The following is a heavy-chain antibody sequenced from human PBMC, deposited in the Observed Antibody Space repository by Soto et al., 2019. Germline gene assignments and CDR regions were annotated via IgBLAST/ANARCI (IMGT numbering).Heavy chain of an antibody. Sequence: EVQLLESGGGLVQPGGSLRLSCAASGITFSSYAMSWVRQAPGKGLEWVSGISDSGGSTYYADSVKGRFTISRDKSKNTMYLQMNSLRAEDTAVYYCAKADYGDYGVDYWGQGTLVTVSS. J-gene: IGHJ4*02. CDR3: AKADYGDYGVDY. CDR2: ISDSGGST. V-gene: IGHV3-23*01. D-gene: IGHD4-17*01. CDR1: GITFSSYA.